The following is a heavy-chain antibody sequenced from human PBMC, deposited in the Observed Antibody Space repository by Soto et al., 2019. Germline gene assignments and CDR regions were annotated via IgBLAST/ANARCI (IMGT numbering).Heavy chain of an antibody. J-gene: IGHJ3*02. D-gene: IGHD3-22*01. CDR3: ARVPGGYDAFDI. CDR2: IYYSGST. V-gene: IGHV4-31*03. CDR1: RVSNSSGGYY. Sequence: PSETLSLTCTFSRVSNSSGGYYWSWIHQHPGKGLEWIGYIYYSGSTYYNPSLKSRVTISVDTSKNQFSLKLSSVTAADTAVYYCARVPGGYDAFDIWGQGTMVT.